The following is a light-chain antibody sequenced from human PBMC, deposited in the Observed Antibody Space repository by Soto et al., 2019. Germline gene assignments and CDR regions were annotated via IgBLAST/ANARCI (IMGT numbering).Light chain of an antibody. CDR2: DVS. V-gene: IGLV2-14*01. CDR1: SSDVGGYNY. J-gene: IGLJ2*01. CDR3: SSYTSSSNVV. Sequence: QSALTQPPSVSGSPGQSVTISCTGTSSDVGGYNYVSWYQQHPGKAPKLMIYDVSNRPSGVSNRFSGSKSGNTASLTISGLQAEDEADYYCSSYTSSSNVVFGGGTKLTVL.